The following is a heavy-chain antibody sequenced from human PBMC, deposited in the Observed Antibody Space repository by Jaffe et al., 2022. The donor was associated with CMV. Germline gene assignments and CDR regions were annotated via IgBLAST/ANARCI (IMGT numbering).Heavy chain of an antibody. CDR2: IYPGDSDT. CDR3: ARMDIVVVPATGGTRGDCYIFDY. Sequence: EVQLVQSGAEVKKPGESLKISCKGSGYSFTSYWIGWVRQMPGKGLEWMGIIYPGDSDTRYSPSFQGQVTISADKSISTAYLQWSSLKASDTAMYYCARMDIVVVPATGGTRGDCYIFDYWGQGTLVTVSS. D-gene: IGHD2-2*03. J-gene: IGHJ4*02. CDR1: GYSFTSYW. V-gene: IGHV5-51*01.